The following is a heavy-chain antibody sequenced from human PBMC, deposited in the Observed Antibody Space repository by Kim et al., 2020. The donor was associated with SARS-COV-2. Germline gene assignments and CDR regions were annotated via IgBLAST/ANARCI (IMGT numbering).Heavy chain of an antibody. J-gene: IGHJ4*02. CDR2: ISYDGSNK. V-gene: IGHV3-30*04. CDR3: ARGDSYLSFLDY. CDR1: GFTFSSYA. Sequence: GGSLRLSCAASGFTFSSYAMHWVRQAPGKGLEWVAVISYDGSNKYYADSVKGRFTISRDNSKNTLYLQMNSLRAEDTAVYYCARGDSYLSFLDYWGQGTL. D-gene: IGHD1-26*01.